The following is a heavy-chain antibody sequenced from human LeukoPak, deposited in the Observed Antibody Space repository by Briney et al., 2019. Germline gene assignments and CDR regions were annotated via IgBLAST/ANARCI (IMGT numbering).Heavy chain of an antibody. CDR1: GFTFSSYS. J-gene: IGHJ4*02. D-gene: IGHD2-15*01. CDR2: ISSSSSYI. Sequence: GGSLRLSCAASGFTFSSYSMNWVRQAPGKGLEWVSSISSSSSYIYYADSVKGRFTISRDNAKNSLYLQMNSLRAEDTATYYCAKDYCRDGNCPFPFLDSWGQGTQVTVSS. V-gene: IGHV3-21*04. CDR3: AKDYCRDGNCPFPFLDS.